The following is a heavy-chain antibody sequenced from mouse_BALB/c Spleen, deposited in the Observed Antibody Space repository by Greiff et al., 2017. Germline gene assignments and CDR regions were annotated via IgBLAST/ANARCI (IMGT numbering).Heavy chain of an antibody. CDR2: IDPANGNT. CDR1: GFNIKDTY. Sequence: EVQLQQSGAELVKPGASVKLSCTASGFNIKDTYMHWVKQRPEQGLEWIGRIDPANGNTKYDPKFQGKATITADTSSNTAYLQLSSLTSEDTAVYYCAYSTAPAYWGQGTLVTVSA. D-gene: IGHD1-2*01. CDR3: AYSTAPAY. V-gene: IGHV14-3*02. J-gene: IGHJ3*01.